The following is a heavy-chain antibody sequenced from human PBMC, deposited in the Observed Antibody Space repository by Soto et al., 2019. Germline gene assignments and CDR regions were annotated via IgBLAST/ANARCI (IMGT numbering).Heavy chain of an antibody. J-gene: IGHJ4*02. Sequence: TLSLTCXXSGDSVSXNSAAWXWIRQSPSRGLERLGRTYYRSKWYNDYAVSVKSRITINPDTSKNQFSLQLNSVTPEDTAVYYCARDSDFWSGYPYYFDYWGQGTLVTVSS. V-gene: IGHV6-1*01. CDR2: TYYRSKWYN. CDR3: ARDSDFWSGYPYYFDY. D-gene: IGHD3-3*01. CDR1: GDSVSXNSAA.